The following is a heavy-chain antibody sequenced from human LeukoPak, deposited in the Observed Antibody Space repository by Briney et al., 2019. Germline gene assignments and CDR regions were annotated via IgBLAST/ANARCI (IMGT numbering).Heavy chain of an antibody. J-gene: IGHJ4*02. D-gene: IGHD4-23*01. CDR1: GFPFSSYA. CDR3: ARVPPAYGGGLDY. V-gene: IGHV3-64*01. CDR2: ISSNGGST. Sequence: XGSLRLSCVASGFPFSSYAMHWVRQAPGKGLEYVSAISSNGGSTFYANSVKGRFNISRDNSKNTLYLQMGSLRGEDMAVYYCARVPPAYGGGLDYWGQGTLVTVSS.